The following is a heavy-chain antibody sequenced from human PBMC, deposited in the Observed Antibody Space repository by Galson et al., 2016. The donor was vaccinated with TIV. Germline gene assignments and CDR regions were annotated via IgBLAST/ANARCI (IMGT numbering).Heavy chain of an antibody. J-gene: IGHJ4*02. V-gene: IGHV1-2*02. CDR3: ARVNWARAFDY. D-gene: IGHD7-27*01. CDR1: GYIFINYY. CDR2: FNPDSGAT. Sequence: SVKVSCKASGYIFINYYIHWVRQAPGQGLEWLGWFNPDSGATQYAQKFQGRVTMTRDTSISTAYMELRRLISDDTAVYYCARVNWARAFDYWGQETQVTASS.